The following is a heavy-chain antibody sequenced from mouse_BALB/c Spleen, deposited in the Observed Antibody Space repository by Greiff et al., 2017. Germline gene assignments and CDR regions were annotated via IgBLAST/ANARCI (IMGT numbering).Heavy chain of an antibody. CDR2: IDPANGNT. CDR1: GFNIKDTY. CDR3: ARSYYSLLVFDY. J-gene: IGHJ2*01. V-gene: IGHV14-3*02. D-gene: IGHD1-2*01. Sequence: VQLQQSGAELVKPGASVKLSCTASGFNIKDTYMHWVKQRPEQGLEWIGRIDPANGNTKYDPKFQGKATITADTSSNTAYLQLSSLTSEDTAVYYCARSYYSLLVFDYWGQGTTLTVSS.